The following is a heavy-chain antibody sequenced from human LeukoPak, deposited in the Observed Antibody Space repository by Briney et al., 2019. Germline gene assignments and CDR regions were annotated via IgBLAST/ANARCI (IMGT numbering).Heavy chain of an antibody. CDR3: ARRYYYGSGRRYYGMDV. Sequence: SETLSLTCAVYGGSYSGYYWSWIRQPPGKGLEWIGEINHSGSTNYNPSLKSRVTISADTSKNQFSLKLSSVTAADTAVYYCARRYYYGSGRRYYGMDVWGKGTTVTVSS. CDR1: GGSYSGYY. J-gene: IGHJ6*04. CDR2: INHSGST. V-gene: IGHV4-34*01. D-gene: IGHD3-10*01.